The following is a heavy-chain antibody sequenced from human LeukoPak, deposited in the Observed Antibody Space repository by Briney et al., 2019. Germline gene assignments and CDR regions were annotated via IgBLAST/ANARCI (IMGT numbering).Heavy chain of an antibody. Sequence: SETLSLTCAVYGGSFSGYYWSWIRQPPGKGLEWIGEINHSGSTNYNPSLKSRVTISVDTSKNQFSLKLSSVTAEDTAVYYCARDVGTSIDWGQGTLVTVSS. CDR3: ARDVGTSID. CDR1: GGSFSGYY. D-gene: IGHD2/OR15-2a*01. J-gene: IGHJ4*02. CDR2: INHSGST. V-gene: IGHV4-34*01.